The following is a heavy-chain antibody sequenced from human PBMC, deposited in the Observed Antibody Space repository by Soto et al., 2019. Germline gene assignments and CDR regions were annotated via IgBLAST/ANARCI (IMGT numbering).Heavy chain of an antibody. CDR3: ARDQQSMMVDYGMDV. CDR2: IYSGGST. V-gene: IGHV3-53*04. Sequence: EVQLVESGGGLVQPGGSLRLSCAASGFTVSSNYMSWVRQAPGKGLEWVSVIYSGGSTYYADSLKGRFTISRHNSKNTLYLQTNSLRAEDTAVYYGARDQQSMMVDYGMDVWGQGTTVTVSS. CDR1: GFTVSSNY. J-gene: IGHJ6*02. D-gene: IGHD3-22*01.